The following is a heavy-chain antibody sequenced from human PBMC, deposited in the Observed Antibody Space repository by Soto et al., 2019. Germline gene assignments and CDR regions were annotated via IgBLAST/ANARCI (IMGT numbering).Heavy chain of an antibody. V-gene: IGHV3-23*01. CDR1: GFTFSDYA. CDR3: AKDKVDHNSVWDPFDI. Sequence: EEQLLESGGGLVQPGGSLRLSCAASGFTFSDYAMSWVRQAPGKGLEWVSGLGGSNSDTNYAASVEGRFTVSRDNSRSTLFLQMNSLRVEDTAVYYCAKDKVDHNSVWDPFDIWGQGTMVTVSS. D-gene: IGHD2-15*01. CDR2: LGGSNSDT. J-gene: IGHJ3*02.